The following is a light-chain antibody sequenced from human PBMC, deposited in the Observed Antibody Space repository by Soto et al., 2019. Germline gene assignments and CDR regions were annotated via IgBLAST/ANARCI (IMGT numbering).Light chain of an antibody. Sequence: QSVLTQPPSASGSPGQSVTISCTGTSSDVGGYNFVSWFQQHPGKVPKLIMYEVSKRPSGVPDRFSGSKSGNTASLTVSGLQADDEADYYCSSYAATAYVFGTGTKVTVL. CDR2: EVS. V-gene: IGLV2-8*01. CDR1: SSDVGGYNF. J-gene: IGLJ1*01. CDR3: SSYAATAYV.